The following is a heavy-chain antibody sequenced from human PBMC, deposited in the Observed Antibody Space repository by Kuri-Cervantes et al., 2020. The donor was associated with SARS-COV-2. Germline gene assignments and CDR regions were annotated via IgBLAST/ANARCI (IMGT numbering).Heavy chain of an antibody. CDR1: GFTFSSYA. Sequence: GESLKISCAASGFTFSSYAMSWVRQAPGKRLEWVSAISGSGGSTYYADSVKGRFTISRDNSKNTLYLQMNSLRAEDTAVYYCAKASLVGYYYYYMDVWGKGTTVTVSS. CDR3: AKASLVGYYYYYMDV. V-gene: IGHV3-23*01. CDR2: ISGSGGST. D-gene: IGHD1-26*01. J-gene: IGHJ6*03.